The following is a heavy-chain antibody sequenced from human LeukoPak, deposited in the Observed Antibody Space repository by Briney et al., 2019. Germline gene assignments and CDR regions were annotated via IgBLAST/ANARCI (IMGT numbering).Heavy chain of an antibody. CDR2: INPKSGDT. V-gene: IGHV1-2*02. D-gene: IGHD3-22*01. CDR1: GYSFSDNY. Sequence: ASVKVSCKASGYSFSDNYVHWVRQAPGQGLEYMGWINPKSGDTNFSQRFKGRVTMTSDTSIRTAYMEMKKLRSDETAVYFCARGKDDSTGHYDAFDIWGHGTMVTVSS. CDR3: ARGKDDSTGHYDAFDI. J-gene: IGHJ3*02.